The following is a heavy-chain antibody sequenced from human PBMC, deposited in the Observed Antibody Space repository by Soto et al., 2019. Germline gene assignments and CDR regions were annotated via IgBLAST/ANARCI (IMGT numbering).Heavy chain of an antibody. Sequence: QVQLQQWGAGLLKPSETLSLTCAVYGGSFSGYYWSWIRQPPGKGLEWIGEINHSGSPHYSPSLNSRVTMSVDTSKNQFSLRLTSVTAADTAVYYCARGRDAYKLGNVWGPGTTVTVSS. V-gene: IGHV4-34*01. J-gene: IGHJ6*02. CDR2: INHSGSP. CDR1: GGSFSGYY. D-gene: IGHD1-1*01. CDR3: ARGRDAYKLGNV.